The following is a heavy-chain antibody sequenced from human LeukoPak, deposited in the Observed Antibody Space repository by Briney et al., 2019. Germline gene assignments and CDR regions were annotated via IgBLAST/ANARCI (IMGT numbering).Heavy chain of an antibody. CDR2: ISGGGVT. Sequence: GGSLRLSCAASGFTVSTNYMSWVRQAPGKGLEWVSVISGGGVTYYADSVKGRFIISRDNSENSLYLQMNSLRAEDTAVYYCARVRQQLVFDYWGQGTLVTVSS. J-gene: IGHJ4*02. D-gene: IGHD6-13*01. V-gene: IGHV3-66*01. CDR3: ARVRQQLVFDY. CDR1: GFTVSTNY.